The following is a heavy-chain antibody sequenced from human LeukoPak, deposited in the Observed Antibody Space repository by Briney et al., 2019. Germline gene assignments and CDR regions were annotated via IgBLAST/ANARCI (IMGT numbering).Heavy chain of an antibody. CDR2: IYYSGST. V-gene: IGHV4-59*08. D-gene: IGHD6-13*01. Sequence: SETLSLTCTVSGGSISSYYWSWIRQPPGKGLEWIGYIYYSGSTNYNPSLKSRVTISVDTSKNQFSLKLSSVTAADTAVYYCARQWYVAAAQWFDPWGQGTLVTVS. CDR1: GGSISSYY. J-gene: IGHJ5*02. CDR3: ARQWYVAAAQWFDP.